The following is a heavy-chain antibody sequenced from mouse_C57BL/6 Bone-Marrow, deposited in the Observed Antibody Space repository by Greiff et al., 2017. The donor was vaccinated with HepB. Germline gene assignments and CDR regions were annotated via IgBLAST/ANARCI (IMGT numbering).Heavy chain of an antibody. CDR3: PPSPCGLDY. Sequence: EVKLVESGGGLVKPGGSLKLSCAASGFTFSSYAMSWVRQTPEKRLEWVATISDGGSYTYYPDNVKGRFTISRDNAKNNLYLQMSHLKSEDTAMYYYPPSPCGLDYCRQGTPLTVSS. V-gene: IGHV5-4*03. J-gene: IGHJ2*01. D-gene: IGHD1-1*02. CDR1: GFTFSSYA. CDR2: ISDGGSYT.